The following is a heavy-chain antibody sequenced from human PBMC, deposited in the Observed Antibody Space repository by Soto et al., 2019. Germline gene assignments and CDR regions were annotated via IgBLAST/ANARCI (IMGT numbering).Heavy chain of an antibody. J-gene: IGHJ4*01. D-gene: IGHD3-10*01. Sequence: SETLSLTCTVSGGSISNGGYYWSWVRQHPGKGLEWIGYIHYSGSTWYNPSLESRVTISVDTSKDQFSLKLRSVTAADTAVYYCARVRGSGSYAAYYFDSWGQGTLVTVSS. CDR2: IHYSGST. CDR1: GGSISNGGYY. CDR3: ARVRGSGSYAAYYFDS. V-gene: IGHV4-31*03.